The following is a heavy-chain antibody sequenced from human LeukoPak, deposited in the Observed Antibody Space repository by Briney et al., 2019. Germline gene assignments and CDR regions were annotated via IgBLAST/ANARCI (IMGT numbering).Heavy chain of an antibody. CDR1: GFTFSSYG. D-gene: IGHD3-16*01. V-gene: IGHV3-30*18. CDR2: ISYDGSNK. J-gene: IGHJ4*02. Sequence: PGGPLRLSCAASGFTFSSYGMHWVRQAPGKGLEWVAVISYDGSNKYYADSVKGRFTISRDNSKNTLYLQMNSLRAEDTAVYYCAKDHVGAFDYWGQGTLVTVPS. CDR3: AKDHVGAFDY.